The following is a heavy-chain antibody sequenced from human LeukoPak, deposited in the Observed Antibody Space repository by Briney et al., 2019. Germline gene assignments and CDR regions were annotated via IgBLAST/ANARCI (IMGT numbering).Heavy chain of an antibody. J-gene: IGHJ4*02. V-gene: IGHV3-33*01. CDR2: IWYDGSKK. CDR3: TRYNTGSVDY. CDR1: GFTFCNYG. Sequence: GRSLRLSCAASGFTFCNYGMHWVRQAPGKGLEWVAVIWYDGSKKYYADSVEGRFTISRDNSKNTLYLQMDTLRAEDTAVYFCTRYNTGSVDYWGQGTLVTVSS. D-gene: IGHD2-8*02.